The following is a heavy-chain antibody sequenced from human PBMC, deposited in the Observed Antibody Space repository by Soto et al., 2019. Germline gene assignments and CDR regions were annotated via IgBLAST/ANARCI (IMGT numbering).Heavy chain of an antibody. CDR1: GGSISSGGYY. CDR2: IYYSGST. Sequence: QVQLQESGPGLVKPSQTLSLTCTVSGGSISSGGYYWSWIRQHPGKGLEWIGYIYYSGSTYYNPSLQSRVTISVDTSKNQFSLKLSSVTAADTAVYYCARDRQGGYYYGMDVWGQGTTVTVSS. CDR3: ARDRQGGYYYGMDV. J-gene: IGHJ6*02. V-gene: IGHV4-31*03. D-gene: IGHD3-16*01.